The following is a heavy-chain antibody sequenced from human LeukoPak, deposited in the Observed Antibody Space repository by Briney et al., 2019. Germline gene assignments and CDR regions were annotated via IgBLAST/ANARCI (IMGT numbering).Heavy chain of an antibody. CDR1: GYTFTGYY. V-gene: IGHV1-2*02. J-gene: IGHJ4*02. CDR2: INPNSGGT. D-gene: IGHD3-9*01. CDR3: ARGDHYDVLTGFQTPSHLSDY. Sequence: ASVKVSCKASGYTFTGYYVHWVRQAPGQGLELMGWINPNSGGTNYAQKFQGRFTMTRDTSITTAYMELSRLRSDDTAVYYCARGDHYDVLTGFQTPSHLSDYWGQGTLVTVSS.